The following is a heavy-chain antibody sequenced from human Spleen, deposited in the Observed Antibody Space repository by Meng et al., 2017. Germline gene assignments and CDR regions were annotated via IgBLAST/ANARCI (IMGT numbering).Heavy chain of an antibody. CDR3: ARVAGSNVGEFEY. CDR2: ISTNTGTP. V-gene: IGHV7-4-1*02. Sequence: QVQPVQSGAEVKKPGSSVKVSCKASGYTFSTYTINWVRQAHGRGLEWMGWISTNTGTPTYTQGFTGRFVFSLDTSASTTYLHISSLKADDTAVYYCARVAGSNVGEFEYWGQGTLVTVSS. CDR1: GYTFSTYT. J-gene: IGHJ4*02. D-gene: IGHD3-10*01.